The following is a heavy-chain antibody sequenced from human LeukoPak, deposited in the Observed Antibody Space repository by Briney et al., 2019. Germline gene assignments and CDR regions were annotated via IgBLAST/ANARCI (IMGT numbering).Heavy chain of an antibody. CDR2: ITYSDSNA. D-gene: IGHD4-17*01. CDR3: AKVIVPHYGDPQEAFDY. Sequence: QTGGSLRLSCAASGFTFSSYAMSWVRQAPGKGLEWVATITYSDSNAYYADSVKGRFTISRDNFKNTLYLQMNSLRAEDTAVYYCAKVIVPHYGDPQEAFDYWGQGTLVTVSS. CDR1: GFTFSSYA. V-gene: IGHV3-23*01. J-gene: IGHJ4*02.